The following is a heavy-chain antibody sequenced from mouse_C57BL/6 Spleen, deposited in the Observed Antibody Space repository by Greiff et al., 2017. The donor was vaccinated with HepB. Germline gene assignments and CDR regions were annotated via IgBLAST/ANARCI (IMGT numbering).Heavy chain of an antibody. CDR1: GYAFSSSW. CDR3: AREYGSSHFDY. D-gene: IGHD1-1*01. J-gene: IGHJ2*01. Sequence: VQLQQSGPELVKPGASVKISCQASGYAFSSSWMNWVKQRPGTGLEWIGRIYPGDGDTNYNGKFKGKATLTADKSSSTAYMQLSSLTSEDSAVYFCAREYGSSHFDYWGQGTTLTVSS. CDR2: IYPGDGDT. V-gene: IGHV1-82*01.